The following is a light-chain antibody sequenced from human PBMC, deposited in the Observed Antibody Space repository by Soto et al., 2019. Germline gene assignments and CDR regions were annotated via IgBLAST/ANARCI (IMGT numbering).Light chain of an antibody. V-gene: IGKV3-20*01. CDR3: QQYNNWPLT. Sequence: EIVLTQSPGTLSLSPGERATLPCRASQSVKSSYLAWYQHKPGQAPRLLIYGTSSRATGIPDRFSGSGSGTEFTLTISSLQSEDFAVYYCQQYNNWPLTFGQGTRLEIK. CDR1: QSVKSSY. CDR2: GTS. J-gene: IGKJ5*01.